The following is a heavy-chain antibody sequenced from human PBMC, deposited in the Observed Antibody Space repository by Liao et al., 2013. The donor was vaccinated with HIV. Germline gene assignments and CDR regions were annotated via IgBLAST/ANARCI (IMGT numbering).Heavy chain of an antibody. CDR3: ARADTTMVGGYYFDY. CDR2: IYSSGST. CDR1: GGSISSYY. V-gene: IGHV4-4*07. J-gene: IGHJ4*02. Sequence: QVQLQESGPGLVKPSETLSLTCTVSGGSISSYYWSWIRQPAGKGLEWIGRIYSSGSTNYNPSLKSRVNMSVHMSKNQFSLKLSSVTAADTAVYYCARADTTMVGGYYFDYWGQGTLVTVSS. D-gene: IGHD5-18*01.